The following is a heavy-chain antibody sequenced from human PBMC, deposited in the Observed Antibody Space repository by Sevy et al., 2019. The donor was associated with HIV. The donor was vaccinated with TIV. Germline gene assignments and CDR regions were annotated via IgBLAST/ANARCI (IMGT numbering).Heavy chain of an antibody. D-gene: IGHD2-21*01. CDR1: GFTFSSYS. CDR2: ISSSSSYI. CDR3: ARSVVIRLPRGGYFDY. Sequence: GGSLRLSCAASGFTFSSYSMNWVRQAPGKGLEWVSSISSSSSYIYYADSVKGRFTISRDNAKNSLYLQMNSLRAEDTAVYYYARSVVIRLPRGGYFDYWGQGTLVTVSS. J-gene: IGHJ4*02. V-gene: IGHV3-21*01.